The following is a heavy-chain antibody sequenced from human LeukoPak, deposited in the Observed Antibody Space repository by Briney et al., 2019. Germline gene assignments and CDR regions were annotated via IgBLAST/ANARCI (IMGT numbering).Heavy chain of an antibody. V-gene: IGHV4-34*01. CDR3: ASSSGNIILSDY. CDR1: GGSFSGYY. CDR2: INHSGST. Sequence: SETLSLTCAVYGGSFSGYYWSWIRQPPGKGLEWIGEINHSGSTNYNPSLKSRVTISVDTSKNQFSLKLSSVTAADTAVYYCASSSGNIILSDYWGQGTLVTVSS. D-gene: IGHD4-23*01. J-gene: IGHJ4*02.